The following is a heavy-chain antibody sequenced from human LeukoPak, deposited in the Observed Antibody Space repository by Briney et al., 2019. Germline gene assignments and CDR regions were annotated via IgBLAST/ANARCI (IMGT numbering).Heavy chain of an antibody. CDR1: GFTFSDYY. Sequence: PGGSLRLSCAASGFTFSDYYMSWIRQAPGKGLEWVSYISSSGSTIYYADSVKGRFTISRDNAKNSLYLQMNSLRAEDTAVYYCARDSRDSWELLVNWFDPWGQGTLVTVSS. CDR2: ISSSGSTI. D-gene: IGHD1-26*01. J-gene: IGHJ5*02. V-gene: IGHV3-11*01. CDR3: ARDSRDSWELLVNWFDP.